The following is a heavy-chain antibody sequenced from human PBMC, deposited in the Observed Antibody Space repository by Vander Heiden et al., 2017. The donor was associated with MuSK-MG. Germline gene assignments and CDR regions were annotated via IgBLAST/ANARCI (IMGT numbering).Heavy chain of an antibody. J-gene: IGHJ6*02. D-gene: IGHD2-15*01. CDR1: GGPISSYY. CDR3: ARDRRLLLHYYGMDV. Sequence: QVQLQQSGPGLVKPSETLSLPCTVSGGPISSYYWSWIRQPPGKGLEWIGYIYYSGSTNYNPSLKSRVTISVDTSKNQFSLKLSSVTAADTAVYYCARDRRLLLHYYGMDVWGQGTTVTVSS. CDR2: IYYSGST. V-gene: IGHV4-59*01.